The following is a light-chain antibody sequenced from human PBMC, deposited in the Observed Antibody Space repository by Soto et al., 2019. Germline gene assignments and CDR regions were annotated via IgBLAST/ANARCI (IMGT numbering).Light chain of an antibody. CDR1: QTVGRT. CDR3: QQHGTSPIT. V-gene: IGKV3-20*01. CDR2: GAS. Sequence: EFVLAQSPGTLSLSPGERATLSCRASQTVGRTLAWYQQKPGQAPRLLIYGASSRATGIPDRFSGSGSGTDLTLTISRLEPEDFAVYYCQQHGTSPITFGQGTRLEI. J-gene: IGKJ5*01.